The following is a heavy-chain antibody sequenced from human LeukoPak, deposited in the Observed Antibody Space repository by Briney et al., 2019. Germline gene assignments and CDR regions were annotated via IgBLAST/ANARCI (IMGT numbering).Heavy chain of an antibody. Sequence: PSETLSLTCSVSGGSVTSGSHYWSWIRQPPGKGLEWIGNIYYSGSTNYNPSLKSRVTISADTSRNQFSLKLRSVTAADTAVYYCARVLARGQWLVNWFDPWGQGTLVTVSS. CDR2: IYYSGST. CDR1: GGSVTSGSHY. CDR3: ARVLARGQWLVNWFDP. J-gene: IGHJ5*02. V-gene: IGHV4-61*01. D-gene: IGHD6-19*01.